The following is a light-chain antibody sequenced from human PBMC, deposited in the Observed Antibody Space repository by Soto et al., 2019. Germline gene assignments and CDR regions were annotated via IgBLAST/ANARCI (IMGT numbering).Light chain of an antibody. CDR2: DAS. V-gene: IGKV3-11*01. CDR3: QQRSVWPWT. J-gene: IGKJ1*01. Sequence: EIVLTQSPATLSLSPGERATLSCRASQSASTYLAWYQQKPGQAPRLLIYDASNRATGIPARFSGSGSGTDFTLTISSLEPEDFAVFYCQQRSVWPWTFGQGTKVDIK. CDR1: QSASTY.